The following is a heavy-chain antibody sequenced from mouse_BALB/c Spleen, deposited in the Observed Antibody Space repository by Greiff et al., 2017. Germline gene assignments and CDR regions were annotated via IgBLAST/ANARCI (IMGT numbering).Heavy chain of an antibody. J-gene: IGHJ3*01. Sequence: EVKLVESGGGLVQPGGSLKLSCAASGFTFSSYTMSWVRQTPEKRLEWVAYISNGGGSTYYPDTVKGRFTISRDNAKNTLYLQMSSLKSEDTAMYYCARPEYDYDGCAYWGQGTLVTVSA. D-gene: IGHD2-4*01. CDR2: ISNGGGST. CDR1: GFTFSSYT. CDR3: ARPEYDYDGCAY. V-gene: IGHV5-12-2*01.